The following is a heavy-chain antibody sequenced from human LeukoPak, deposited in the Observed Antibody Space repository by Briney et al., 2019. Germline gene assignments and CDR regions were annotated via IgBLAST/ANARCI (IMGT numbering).Heavy chain of an antibody. CDR1: GFTLSNHW. J-gene: IGHJ6*02. CDR3: ARNNGMDV. CDR2: VNRDGSET. V-gene: IGHV3-7*03. Sequence: GGSLRLSCAASGFTLSNHWMTWVRQVPGRGPEWVANVNRDGSETYYLDSVKGRFTISKDNAKNSLYLQMNSLRAEDTALYHCARNNGMDVWSQGTTVIVSS.